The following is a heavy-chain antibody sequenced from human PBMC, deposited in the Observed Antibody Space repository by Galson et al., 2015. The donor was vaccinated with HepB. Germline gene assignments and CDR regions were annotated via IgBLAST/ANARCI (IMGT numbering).Heavy chain of an antibody. D-gene: IGHD3-10*01. J-gene: IGHJ5*02. Sequence: SLRLSCAVSGFSFSTYGINWVRQAPGRGLEWVGIVWFDGSKTYYAESVKGRLTISRDNSKSTSYLELSSLRADDTAIYYCARERGSYRGSYSDSWGLGTLVTVSS. CDR2: VWFDGSKT. CDR1: GFSFSTYG. V-gene: IGHV3-33*01. CDR3: ARERGSYRGSYSDS.